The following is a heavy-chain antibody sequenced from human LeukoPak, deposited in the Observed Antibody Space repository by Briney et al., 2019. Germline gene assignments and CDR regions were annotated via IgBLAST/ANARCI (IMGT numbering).Heavy chain of an antibody. V-gene: IGHV4-34*01. CDR2: INHSGST. J-gene: IGHJ4*02. D-gene: IGHD2-8*01. Sequence: SETLSLTCAVYGVSLSGYYWSWIRQPPGKGLEWIGEINHSGSTNYNPSLKSRVTISVDTSKNQFSLKLSSVTAADTAVYYCARGRKGVGRRGRYFDYWGQGTLVTVSS. CDR1: GVSLSGYY. CDR3: ARGRKGVGRRGRYFDY.